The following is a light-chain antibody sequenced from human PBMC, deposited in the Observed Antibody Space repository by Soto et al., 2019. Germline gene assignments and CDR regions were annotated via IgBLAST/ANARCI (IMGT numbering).Light chain of an antibody. J-gene: IGKJ4*01. V-gene: IGKV3-20*01. CDR3: QQYGNSPLT. CDR1: QSVSSSY. Sequence: VLTPSPATLSLSPGERATLSCRASQSVSSSYLAWYQQRPGQAPRLLIYGASNRATGIPDRFSGSGSGTDFTLTISRLEPEDFAVYFCQQYGNSPLTFGGGTKGDIK. CDR2: GAS.